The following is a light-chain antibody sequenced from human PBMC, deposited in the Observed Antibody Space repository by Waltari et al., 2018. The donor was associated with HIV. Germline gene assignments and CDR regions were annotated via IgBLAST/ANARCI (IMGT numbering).Light chain of an antibody. CDR3: AAWDDSLNGEVV. CDR1: NSNIGSNT. J-gene: IGLJ2*01. Sequence: QSVLTQPPSASGTPGQRVTISCSGRNSNIGSNTVNWYQQLPGTAPKLLIYGNTHRPSGVPDRFSGSKSDTSASLASSGLQSEDEADYYCAAWDDSLNGEVVFGGGTKLTVL. CDR2: GNT. V-gene: IGLV1-44*01.